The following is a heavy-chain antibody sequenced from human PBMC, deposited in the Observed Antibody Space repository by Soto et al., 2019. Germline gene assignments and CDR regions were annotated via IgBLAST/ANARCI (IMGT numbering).Heavy chain of an antibody. D-gene: IGHD2-15*01. CDR1: GYSFTNYG. Sequence: ASVKVSCKTSGYSFTNYGINWVRQAPGQGLEWMGWISPFTGDTHYTQSLQGRITVTTDTSTNTTYMELRSLRSADTAVYYCARSCSGGSCHSAYWGQGTLVTVSS. V-gene: IGHV1-18*04. CDR2: ISPFTGDT. J-gene: IGHJ4*02. CDR3: ARSCSGGSCHSAY.